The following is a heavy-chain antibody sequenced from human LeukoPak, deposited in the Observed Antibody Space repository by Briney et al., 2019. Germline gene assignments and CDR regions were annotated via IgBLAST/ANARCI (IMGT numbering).Heavy chain of an antibody. CDR1: GYTFTSYG. V-gene: IGHV1-18*01. CDR3: ARSYYDILTGYFPGGY. J-gene: IGHJ4*02. CDR2: ISAYNGNT. Sequence: ASVKVSCKASGYTFTSYGISWVRQAPGQGLEWMGWISAYNGNTNYAQKLQGRVTMTTDTSTSTAYMELRSLRSDDTAVYYCARSYYDILTGYFPGGYWGQGTLVTVSP. D-gene: IGHD3-9*01.